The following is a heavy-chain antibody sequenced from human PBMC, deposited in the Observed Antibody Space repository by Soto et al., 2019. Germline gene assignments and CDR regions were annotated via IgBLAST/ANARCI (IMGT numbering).Heavy chain of an antibody. CDR3: ARRVSYYDSSGPLEWFDP. J-gene: IGHJ5*02. Sequence: NPSLTCAVSGGSISSGGYSWSWIRQPPGKGLEWIGYIYHSGSTYYNPSLKSRVTISVDRSKNQFSLKLSSVTAADTAVYYCARRVSYYDSSGPLEWFDPWGQGTLVTVSS. CDR2: IYHSGST. D-gene: IGHD3-22*01. V-gene: IGHV4-30-2*01. CDR1: GGSISSGGYS.